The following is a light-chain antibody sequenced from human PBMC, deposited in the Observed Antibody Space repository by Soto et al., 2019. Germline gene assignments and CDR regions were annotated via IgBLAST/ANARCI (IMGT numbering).Light chain of an antibody. J-gene: IGLJ2*01. CDR3: AAWDDNLNGLV. Sequence: QSVLTQPPSVSGTPGQRVSISCSVNTSNIGSNAVNWYQHLPGTAPRLLIYSNNQRPSGVPDRFSGSKSGTSASLAISGLQSEDEADYYCAAWDDNLNGLVFGGGTKLTVL. CDR2: SNN. V-gene: IGLV1-44*01. CDR1: TSNIGSNA.